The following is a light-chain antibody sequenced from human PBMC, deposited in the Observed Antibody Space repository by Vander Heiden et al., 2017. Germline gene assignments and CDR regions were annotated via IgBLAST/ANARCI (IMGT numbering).Light chain of an antibody. Sequence: QSVLTQPPSASATPAQRVTISCSGSGSNIASNYVYWYQQLPGTAPKLLIYSNNQRPSGVPDRFSGSKSGTSASLAISGLRSEDEADYYCAAWDDSLTDYVFGTGTKVTVL. CDR1: GSNIASNY. J-gene: IGLJ1*01. CDR2: SNN. CDR3: AAWDDSLTDYV. V-gene: IGLV1-47*02.